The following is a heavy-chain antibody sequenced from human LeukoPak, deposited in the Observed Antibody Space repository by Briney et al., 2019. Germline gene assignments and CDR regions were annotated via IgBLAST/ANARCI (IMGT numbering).Heavy chain of an antibody. J-gene: IGHJ4*02. D-gene: IGHD4-23*01. V-gene: IGHV4-59*12. CDR3: ARDRTGVTGPFDY. CDR2: IYYSGST. CDR1: GGSISSYY. Sequence: SETLSLTCTVSGGSISSYYWSWIRQPPGKGLEWIGYIYYSGSTNYNPSLKSRVTISVDTSKNQFSLKLSSVTAADTAVYYCARDRTGVTGPFDYWGQGTLVTVSS.